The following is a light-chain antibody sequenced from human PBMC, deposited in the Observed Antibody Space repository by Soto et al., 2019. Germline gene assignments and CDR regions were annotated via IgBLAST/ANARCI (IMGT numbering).Light chain of an antibody. V-gene: IGLV2-14*03. J-gene: IGLJ2*01. CDR2: DVS. CDR3: CSYTSSSTPVV. CDR1: SSDVGGYNY. Sequence: QSVLTQPASVSESPGQSITISCTGTSSDVGGYNYVSWYQQHPGKAPKLMIYDVSNRPSGVSNRFSGSKSGNTASLTISGLQAEDEADYYCCSYTSSSTPVVFGGGTKLTVL.